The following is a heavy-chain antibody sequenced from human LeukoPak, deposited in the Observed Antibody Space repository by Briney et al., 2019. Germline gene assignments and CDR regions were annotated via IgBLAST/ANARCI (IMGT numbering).Heavy chain of an antibody. J-gene: IGHJ4*02. CDR3: AKDPAGSSGYSYFDY. V-gene: IGHV3-23*01. CDR1: GFTFSTFA. Sequence: GGSLRLSCAAFGFTFSTFAMSWVRQAPGKGLEWVSAISGSGGSTYYADSVKGRFTISRDNSKNTLYLQMNSLRAEDTAVYYCAKDPAGSSGYSYFDYWGQGTLVTVSS. D-gene: IGHD3-22*01. CDR2: ISGSGGST.